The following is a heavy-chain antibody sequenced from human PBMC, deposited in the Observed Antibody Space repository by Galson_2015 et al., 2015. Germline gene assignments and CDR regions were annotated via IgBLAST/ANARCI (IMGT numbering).Heavy chain of an antibody. V-gene: IGHV3-23*01. CDR3: AKDRQVSTVTTQGIFDY. D-gene: IGHD4-17*01. J-gene: IGHJ4*02. CDR2: ITGSGGST. Sequence: SLRLSCAGPGFTFNTYAMNWVRQAPGKGLEWVSGITGSGGSTYYADSVKGRFTISRDNSKNTLYLQMNSLRAEDTAIYYCAKDRQVSTVTTQGIFDYWGQGTLVTVSS. CDR1: GFTFNTYA.